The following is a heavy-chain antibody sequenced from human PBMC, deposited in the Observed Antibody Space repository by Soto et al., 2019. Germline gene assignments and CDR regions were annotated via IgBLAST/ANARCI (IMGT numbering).Heavy chain of an antibody. D-gene: IGHD6-19*01. CDR1: GFSFSDYA. V-gene: IGHV3-30-3*01. CDR2: ISFDASKE. J-gene: IGHJ4*02. Sequence: PGGSLRLSCAASGFSFSDYAMHWVRQAPGKGLEWLAVISFDASKEYYAESVKGRFTISRDNSKNMLYLQMNSLRGEDTAIYYCTRVSCIGVAGDGFDYWGQGTLVTVSS. CDR3: TRVSCIGVAGDGFDY.